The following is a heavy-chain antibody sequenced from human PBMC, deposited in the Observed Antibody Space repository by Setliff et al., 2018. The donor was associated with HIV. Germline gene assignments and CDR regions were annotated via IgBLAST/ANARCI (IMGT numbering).Heavy chain of an antibody. CDR2: IDDTGRKT. CDR1: RFTVRSYD. V-gene: IGHV3-23*05. Sequence: GGSLRLSCVASRFTVRSYDMSWVRQAPGKGLEWVSGIDDTGRKTDYADSVKGRFTISRDNSKNTLYLQMHSLRFDDTASYYCATLPTIYGVAASFDMWGRGTKVTVSS. CDR3: ATLPTIYGVAASFDM. D-gene: IGHD3-3*01. J-gene: IGHJ3*02.